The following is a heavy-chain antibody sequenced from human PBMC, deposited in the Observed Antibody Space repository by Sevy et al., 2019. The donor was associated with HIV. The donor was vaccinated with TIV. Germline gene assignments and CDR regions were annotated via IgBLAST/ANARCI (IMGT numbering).Heavy chain of an antibody. CDR2: IKSITDGGAA. J-gene: IGHJ4*02. CDR1: GFDFANAW. V-gene: IGHV3-15*07. CDR3: STDDLISY. Sequence: GGSLRLSCTASGFDFANAWMNWVRQAPGKVVEWVGHIKSITDGGAADYAAPVKGRFTISRHDSKNTLYLHMNSLKAEDTAVYYCSTDDLISYWGRGTLVTVSS.